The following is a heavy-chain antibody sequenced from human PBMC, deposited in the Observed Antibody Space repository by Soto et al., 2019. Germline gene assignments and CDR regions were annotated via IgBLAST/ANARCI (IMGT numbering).Heavy chain of an antibody. J-gene: IGHJ4*02. CDR3: ARDRREEQWLVFYYLDY. CDR1: GFTFSSYG. D-gene: IGHD6-19*01. Sequence: GGSLRLSCAASGFTFSSYGMHWVRQAPGKGLEWVAVISYDGSNKYYADSVKGRFTISRDNAKNSLYLQMNSLRAEDTAVYYCARDRREEQWLVFYYLDYWGQGTMVTVSS. CDR2: ISYDGSNK. V-gene: IGHV3-30*03.